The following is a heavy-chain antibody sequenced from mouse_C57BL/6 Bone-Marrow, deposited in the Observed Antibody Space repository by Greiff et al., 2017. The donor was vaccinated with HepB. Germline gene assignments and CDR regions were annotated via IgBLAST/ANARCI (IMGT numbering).Heavy chain of an antibody. V-gene: IGHV14-4*01. Sequence: EVKLMESGAELVRPGASVKLSCTASGFNIKDDYMHWVKQRPEQGLEWIGWIDPENGDTEYASKFQGKATITADTSSNTAYLQLSSLTSEDTAVYYCFLLLRYQGMDYWGQGTSVTVSS. D-gene: IGHD1-1*01. CDR3: FLLLRYQGMDY. J-gene: IGHJ4*01. CDR1: GFNIKDDY. CDR2: IDPENGDT.